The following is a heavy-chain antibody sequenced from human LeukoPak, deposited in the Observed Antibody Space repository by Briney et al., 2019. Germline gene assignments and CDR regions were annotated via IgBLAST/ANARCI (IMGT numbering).Heavy chain of an antibody. CDR3: ARDRTRTGYSSGWYHDY. D-gene: IGHD6-19*01. J-gene: IGHJ4*02. Sequence: GSVKVSCQASGYTFTSYYMHWVRQAPGQGLEWMGWINPNRGGTNYAQKFQGRVTMTRDTSISTAYLKLSRLRSDGTAVYYCARDRTRTGYSSGWYHDYWGQGTLVTVSS. V-gene: IGHV1-2*02. CDR2: INPNRGGT. CDR1: GYTFTSYY.